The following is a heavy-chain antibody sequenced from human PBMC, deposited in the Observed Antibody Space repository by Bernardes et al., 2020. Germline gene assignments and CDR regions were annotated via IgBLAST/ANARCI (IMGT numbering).Heavy chain of an antibody. CDR2: ISYDGSNK. CDR1: GFTFSSYA. D-gene: IGHD6-19*01. J-gene: IGHJ4*02. V-gene: IGHV3-30-3*01. Sequence: SLRLSCAASGFTFSSYAMHWVRQAPGEGLEWVAVISYDGSNKYYADSVKGRFTISRDNSKNTLYLQMNSLRAEDTAVYYCARDTRPVAPQVFDYWGQGTLVTVSS. CDR3: ARDTRPVAPQVFDY.